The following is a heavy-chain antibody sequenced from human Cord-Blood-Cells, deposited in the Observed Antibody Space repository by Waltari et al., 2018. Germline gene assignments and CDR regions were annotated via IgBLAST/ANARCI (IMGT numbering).Heavy chain of an antibody. CDR3: ARVSCSSTSCYKGYFQH. D-gene: IGHD2-2*02. V-gene: IGHV1-46*01. CDR1: GYTFTSYY. Sequence: QVQLVQSGAEVKKPGASVKVSCKASGYTFTSYYMHWVRQAPGQGLEWMEIINPSGGSTSYAQKFQGRVTMTRDTSTSTVYMELSSLRSEDTAVYYCARVSCSSTSCYKGYFQHWGQGTLVTVSS. J-gene: IGHJ1*01. CDR2: INPSGGST.